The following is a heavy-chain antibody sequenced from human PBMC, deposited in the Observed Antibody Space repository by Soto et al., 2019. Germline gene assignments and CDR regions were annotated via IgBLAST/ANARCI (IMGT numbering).Heavy chain of an antibody. Sequence: QVQLVQSGAEVKKPGSSLKVSCKASGGTFSSYAISWVRQAPGQGLEWLGGIIPIFGTANYAQKFQGRVTITAVESTSTACMEVSSLRSEDTAVYYCASTIDIVVVPAAIVYYYYGMGVWGQGTTVTVCS. CDR2: IIPIFGTA. D-gene: IGHD2-2*02. CDR3: ASTIDIVVVPAAIVYYYYGMGV. CDR1: GGTFSSYA. J-gene: IGHJ6*02. V-gene: IGHV1-69*01.